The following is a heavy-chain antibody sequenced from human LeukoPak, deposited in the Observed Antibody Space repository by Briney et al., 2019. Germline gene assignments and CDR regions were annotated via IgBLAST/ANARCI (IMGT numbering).Heavy chain of an antibody. V-gene: IGHV3-30*18. Sequence: GGSLRLSCAASGFTFSSYGMHWVRQAPGKGLEWVAVISYDGSNKYYADSVKGRFTISRDNSKNTLYLQMNSLRAEDTAVYYCAKVAKYYYGPETYFFFENWGQGTLVTVSS. CDR1: GFTFSSYG. CDR3: AKVAKYYYGPETYFFFEN. CDR2: ISYDGSNK. J-gene: IGHJ4*02. D-gene: IGHD3-10*01.